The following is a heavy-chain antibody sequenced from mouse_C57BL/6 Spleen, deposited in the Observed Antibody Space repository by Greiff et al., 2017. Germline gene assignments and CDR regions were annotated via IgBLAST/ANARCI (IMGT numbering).Heavy chain of an antibody. J-gene: IGHJ2*01. D-gene: IGHD1-1*01. Sequence: VQLQESGAELARPGASVKLSCKASGYTFPSYGISWVKQRTGQGLEWIGEIYPRSGNTYYNEKFKGKATLTADKSSSTAYMALRSLTSEDSAVYSCARDYYGSSYKYLDYWGQGTTLTVSS. CDR1: GYTFPSYG. V-gene: IGHV1-81*01. CDR2: IYPRSGNT. CDR3: ARDYYGSSYKYLDY.